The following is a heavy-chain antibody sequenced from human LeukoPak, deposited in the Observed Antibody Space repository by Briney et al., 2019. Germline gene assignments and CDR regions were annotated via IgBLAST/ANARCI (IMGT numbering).Heavy chain of an antibody. CDR2: IYYSGST. J-gene: IGHJ6*03. V-gene: IGHV4-61*01. Sequence: PSETLSLTCAVSGGSISSSNWWSWIRQPPGKGLEWIGYIYYSGSTNYNPSLKSRVTISVDTSKNQFSLKLSSVTAADTAVYYCARGGDIYGLNYYYYMDVWGKGTTVTISS. CDR3: ARGGDIYGLNYYYYMDV. CDR1: GGSISSSNW. D-gene: IGHD4-17*01.